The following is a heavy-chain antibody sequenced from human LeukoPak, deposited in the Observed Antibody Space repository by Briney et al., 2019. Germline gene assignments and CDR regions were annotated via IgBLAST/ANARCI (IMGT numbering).Heavy chain of an antibody. J-gene: IGHJ5*02. CDR3: ARDNSVEDTAWWFDP. CDR1: GPTFTSYY. V-gene: IGHV1-46*01. CDR2: ITPSGGNT. D-gene: IGHD4-23*01. Sequence: ASVEVSCKAFGPTFTSYYFHWVRQAPGQGLEWMGVITPSGGNTIYAEKFQGRLTMTRDMSTSTVYMELSSLRSEDTAVYYCARDNSVEDTAWWFDPWGQGTLVTVSS.